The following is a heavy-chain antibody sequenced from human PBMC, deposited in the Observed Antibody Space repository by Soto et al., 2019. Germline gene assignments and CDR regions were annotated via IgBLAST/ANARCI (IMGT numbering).Heavy chain of an antibody. CDR1: GGSISSGGYY. J-gene: IGHJ4*02. Sequence: SETLSLTCTVSGGSISSGGYYWSWIRQHPGKGLEWIGYIYYSGSTYYNPSLKSRVTISVDTSKNQFSLKLSSVTAADTAVYYCARGGFSYGRPEAPDYWGQGTLVTVSS. V-gene: IGHV4-31*03. D-gene: IGHD5-18*01. CDR3: ARGGFSYGRPEAPDY. CDR2: IYYSGST.